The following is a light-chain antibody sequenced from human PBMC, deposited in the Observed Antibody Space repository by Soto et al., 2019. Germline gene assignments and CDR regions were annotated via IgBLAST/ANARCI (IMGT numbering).Light chain of an antibody. V-gene: IGKV3-11*01. CDR3: QQRSNWPRT. CDR1: QSVSRS. CDR2: DAS. Sequence: ELVLTQSPATLSLSPGERATLSCRASQSVSRSLAWYQQKPGQAPRLLIYDASNRATGIPARFSGSGSGTDFTLTISSLEPEDFAVYYCQQRSNWPRTFGQGTKLEIK. J-gene: IGKJ2*01.